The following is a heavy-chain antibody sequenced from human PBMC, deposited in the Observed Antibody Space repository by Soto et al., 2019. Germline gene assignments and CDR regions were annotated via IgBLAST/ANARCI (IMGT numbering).Heavy chain of an antibody. J-gene: IGHJ5*02. CDR1: GFTFSSYG. V-gene: IGHV3-33*01. CDR2: IWYDGSNK. Sequence: PGGSLRLSCAASGFTFSSYGMHWVRQAPGKGLEWVAVIWYDGSNKYYADSVKGRFTISRDNSKNTLYLQMNSLRAEDTAVYYCARDCSGGSCYDWFDPWGQGTLVTVSS. D-gene: IGHD2-15*01. CDR3: ARDCSGGSCYDWFDP.